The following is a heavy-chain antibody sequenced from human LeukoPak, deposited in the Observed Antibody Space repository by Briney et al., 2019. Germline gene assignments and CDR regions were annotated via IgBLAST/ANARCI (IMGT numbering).Heavy chain of an antibody. CDR1: GLTVSDNY. D-gene: IGHD5-12*01. CDR2: FYSGGST. J-gene: IGHJ6*02. V-gene: IGHV3-66*01. CDR3: ARGRGHSGYDNYAMDV. Sequence: GGSLRLSCALSGLTVSDNYMSWVRQAPGKGLEWVSVFYSGGSTYNADSVRGRFTISRDTSKNMLYLQMNSLRDEDTAVYFCARGRGHSGYDNYAMDVWGQGTTVTVSS.